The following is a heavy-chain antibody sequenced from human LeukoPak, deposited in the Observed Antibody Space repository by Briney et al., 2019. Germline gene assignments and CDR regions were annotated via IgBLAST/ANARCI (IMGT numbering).Heavy chain of an antibody. CDR1: GFTFSSYG. CDR3: AKDRNIVVVPAAMKYYYYYMDV. D-gene: IGHD2-2*01. CDR2: IRYDGSNK. V-gene: IGHV3-30*02. Sequence: PGESLRLSCAASGFTFSSYGMHWVGQAPGKGLEWVAFIRYDGSNKYYADSVKGRFTISRDNSKNTLYLQMNSLRAEDTAVYYCAKDRNIVVVPAAMKYYYYYMDVWGKGTTVTVSS. J-gene: IGHJ6*03.